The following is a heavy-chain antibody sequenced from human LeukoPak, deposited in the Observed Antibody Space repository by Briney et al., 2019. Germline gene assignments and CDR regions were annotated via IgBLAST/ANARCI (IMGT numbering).Heavy chain of an antibody. D-gene: IGHD2-2*01. J-gene: IGHJ4*02. V-gene: IGHV1-3*01. CDR3: ATGPAAMLEGFDY. CDR1: GYTFTNYA. CDR2: INAGNGNT. Sequence: GASVKVSCKASGYTFTNYAMHWVRQAPGQRLEWMGWINAGNGNTKYSQKFQGRVTMTEDTSTDTAYMELSSLRSEDTAVYYCATGPAAMLEGFDYWGQGTLVTVSS.